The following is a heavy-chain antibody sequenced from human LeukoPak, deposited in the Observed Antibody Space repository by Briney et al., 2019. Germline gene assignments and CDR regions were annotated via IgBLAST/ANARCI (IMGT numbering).Heavy chain of an antibody. D-gene: IGHD2-8*01. CDR2: IYPGDSET. Sequence: GESLKISCKGSGWRFTNYWIGWVRQMPGKGLEWMGIIYPGDSETRYSPPFQGQVTVSADKSINTAYLQWSSLKASDTAMYYCARALVYTIPDFDYWGQGTLVTVSS. J-gene: IGHJ4*02. CDR1: GWRFTNYW. CDR3: ARALVYTIPDFDY. V-gene: IGHV5-51*01.